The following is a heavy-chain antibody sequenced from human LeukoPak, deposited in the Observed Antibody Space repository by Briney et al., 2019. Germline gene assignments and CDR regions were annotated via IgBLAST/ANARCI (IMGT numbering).Heavy chain of an antibody. J-gene: IGHJ4*02. V-gene: IGHV3-33*06. CDR2: IWYDGSNK. Sequence: GSLRLSCAASGFTFSSYGMHWVRQAPGKGLEWVAVIWYDGSNKYYADSVKGRFTISRDNSKNTLYLQMNSLRAEDTAVYYCAKSSRRYCSGGSCYFDYWGQGTQVTVSS. CDR3: AKSSRRYCSGGSCYFDY. D-gene: IGHD2-15*01. CDR1: GFTFSSYG.